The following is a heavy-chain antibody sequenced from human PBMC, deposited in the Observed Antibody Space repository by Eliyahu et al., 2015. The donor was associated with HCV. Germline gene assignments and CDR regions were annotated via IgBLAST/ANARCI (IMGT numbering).Heavy chain of an antibody. CDR2: ISDSGRST. Sequence: EVQLLESGGGLVQPGGSLRLSCAASGFAFSSSAMNWVXPAPGKGAQWVSAISDSGRSTYYADSVKGRFTISRDNSKNTLYLQMDSLRAEDTAIYYCAKVFTYYYYGMDVWGQGTTVTVSS. V-gene: IGHV3-23*01. CDR1: GFAFSSSA. CDR3: AKVFTYYYYGMDV. J-gene: IGHJ6*02.